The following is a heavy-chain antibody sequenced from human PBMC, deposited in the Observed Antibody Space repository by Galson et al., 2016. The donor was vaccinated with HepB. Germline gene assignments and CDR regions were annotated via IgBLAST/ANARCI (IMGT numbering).Heavy chain of an antibody. J-gene: IGHJ4*02. D-gene: IGHD3-3*01. V-gene: IGHV3-53*01. Sequence: SLRLSCAASGFTGRSNYMTWVRQAPGQGLEWVSVIYSGGYTYYADSGKGRFTIPRDDSKNTVYLQMNSLRAEDTAVYYCARSYYDFWSGLGYWGQGTLVTVSS. CDR2: IYSGGYT. CDR1: GFTGRSNY. CDR3: ARSYYDFWSGLGY.